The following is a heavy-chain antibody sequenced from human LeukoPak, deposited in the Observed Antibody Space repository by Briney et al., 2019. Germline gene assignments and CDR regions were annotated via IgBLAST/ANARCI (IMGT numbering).Heavy chain of an antibody. J-gene: IGHJ6*03. CDR1: GYTFTGYY. V-gene: IGHV1-2*02. CDR3: ARDQWYSNYAGTYYYYMDV. CDR2: INPNSGGT. Sequence: ASVKVSCKASGYTFTGYYMHWVRQAPGQGLEWMGWINPNSGGTNYAQKFQGRVTMTRDTSISTAYMELSSLRSEDTAVYYCARDQWYSNYAGTYYYYMDVWGKGTTVTVSS. D-gene: IGHD4-11*01.